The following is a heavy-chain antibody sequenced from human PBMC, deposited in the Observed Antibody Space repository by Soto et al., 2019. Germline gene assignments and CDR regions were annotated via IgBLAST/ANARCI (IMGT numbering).Heavy chain of an antibody. D-gene: IGHD6-13*01. Sequence: GGSLRLSCAVSGFTFDDYDIHWVRQAPGKGLEWVSGISWNSGNIDYADSVKGRFTISRDNAKNSLYLQMNSLRAEDTALYYCSKLYSSLGGAFDIRAQGTMVTVS. CDR3: SKLYSSLGGAFDI. CDR1: GFTFDDYD. J-gene: IGHJ3*02. CDR2: ISWNSGNI. V-gene: IGHV3-9*01.